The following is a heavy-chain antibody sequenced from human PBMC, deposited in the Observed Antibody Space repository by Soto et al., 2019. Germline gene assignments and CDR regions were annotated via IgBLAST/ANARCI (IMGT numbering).Heavy chain of an antibody. CDR3: ARGLATLPVFAFDI. Sequence: SGPTLVNPTQTLTLTCTLSGISLSTSGVGLGWIRQTPGKALEWLALVYWNDDKHYSPSLKSRLTITKDTSKNQAILTMTNMDPVDTATYFCARGLATLPVFAFDIWGQGTVVTVS. D-gene: IGHD1-1*01. CDR2: VYWNDDK. J-gene: IGHJ3*02. CDR1: GISLSTSGVG. V-gene: IGHV2-5*01.